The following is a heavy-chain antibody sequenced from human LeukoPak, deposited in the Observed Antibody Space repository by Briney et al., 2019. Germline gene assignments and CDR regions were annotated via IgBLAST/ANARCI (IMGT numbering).Heavy chain of an antibody. V-gene: IGHV1-18*01. D-gene: IGHD3-10*01. CDR3: ARVHHYYGSGSPFDY. Sequence: AASVKVSCKASGYTFTSYGISWVRQAPGQGLEWMGWVSAYNGNTNYAQKLQGRVTMTTEPSTSTAYMELRSLRSDDTAVYYCARVHHYYGSGSPFDYWGQGTLVTVSS. J-gene: IGHJ4*02. CDR1: GYTFTSYG. CDR2: VSAYNGNT.